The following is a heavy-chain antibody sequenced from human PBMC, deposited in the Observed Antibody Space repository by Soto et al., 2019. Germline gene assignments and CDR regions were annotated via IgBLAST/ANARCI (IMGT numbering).Heavy chain of an antibody. CDR3: AGGDYYDISGPSSDVFDI. D-gene: IGHD3-22*01. J-gene: IGHJ3*02. CDR2: IKPDGSEK. CDR1: GFTFSSYW. V-gene: IGHV3-7*04. Sequence: GGSLRLSCAASGFTFSSYWMTWVRQAPGKGLEWVANIKPDGSEKWYVDSVKGRFTISRDNAKKSLYLQMNSLRVEDTAVYYCAGGDYYDISGPSSDVFDIGGQGKMVTVSS.